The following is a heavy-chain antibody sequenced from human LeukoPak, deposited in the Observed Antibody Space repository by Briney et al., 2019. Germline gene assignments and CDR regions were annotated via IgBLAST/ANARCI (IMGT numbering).Heavy chain of an antibody. Sequence: SETLSLTCTVSGYSISSGYYWGWIRQPPGKGLEWIGSIYHSGSTYYNPSLKSRVTISVDTSKNQLSLKLSSVTAADTAVYYCARAASSSEVVDPWGQGTLVTVSS. V-gene: IGHV4-38-2*02. D-gene: IGHD6-6*01. CDR2: IYHSGST. CDR1: GYSISSGYY. CDR3: ARAASSSEVVDP. J-gene: IGHJ5*02.